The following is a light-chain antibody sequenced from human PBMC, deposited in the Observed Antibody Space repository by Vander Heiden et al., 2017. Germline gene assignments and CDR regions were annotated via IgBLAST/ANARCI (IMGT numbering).Light chain of an antibody. J-gene: IGKJ2*01. CDR1: QSVSSY. Sequence: EIVLTQSPATLSLSPGERATLSCRASQSVSSYLAWYQQKPGQAPRLLIYDASNRATGIQARVSGSGSGTDFTLTISSLEPEDFAVYYCQQRSNWPPGYTFGQGTKLEIK. CDR3: QQRSNWPPGYT. V-gene: IGKV3-11*01. CDR2: DAS.